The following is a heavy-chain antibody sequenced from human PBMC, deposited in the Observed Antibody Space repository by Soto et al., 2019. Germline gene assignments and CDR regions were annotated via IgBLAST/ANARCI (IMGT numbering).Heavy chain of an antibody. CDR3: ATGGGGLVITNFDY. V-gene: IGHV1-24*01. D-gene: IGHD3-9*01. CDR1: GYTLTELS. J-gene: IGHJ4*02. Sequence: ASVKVSCKVSGYTLTELSMHWVRQAPGKGLEWMGGFDPEDGETIYAQKFQGRVTMTEDTSTDTAYMELSSLRSEDTAVYYCATGGGGLVITNFDYWGQGTLVTVSS. CDR2: FDPEDGET.